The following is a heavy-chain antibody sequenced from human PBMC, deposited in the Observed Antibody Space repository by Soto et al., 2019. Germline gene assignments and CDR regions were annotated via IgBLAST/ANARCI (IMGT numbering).Heavy chain of an antibody. J-gene: IGHJ4*02. Sequence: QIQLVQSGTEVREPGASVKVSCQASGYTFTSYGIIWVRQAPGQGLELMGWISGYNNNKNYAQKYQARVTMTTDTSTITAYMELRSLRSDDTAVYYCARVGAIAPAEGDYWGQGTLVTVSS. D-gene: IGHD6-13*01. CDR3: ARVGAIAPAEGDY. V-gene: IGHV1-18*01. CDR2: ISGYNNNK. CDR1: GYTFTSYG.